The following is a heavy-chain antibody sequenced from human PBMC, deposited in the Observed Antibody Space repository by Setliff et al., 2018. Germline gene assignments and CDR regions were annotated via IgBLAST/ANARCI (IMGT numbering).Heavy chain of an antibody. CDR3: ARMAVRVASRPSSPLDYYYYMDL. CDR1: GSSFSSYS. V-gene: IGHV4-59*04. D-gene: IGHD6-6*01. J-gene: IGHJ6*03. CDR2: INYRGST. Sequence: ASETLSLTCTVSGSSFSSYSWSWIRQPPGKGLEWIGSINYRGSTHDNPSLKSRVTMSVDTSKSHFSLTLRSLTAADTAVYYCARMAVRVASRPSSPLDYYYYMDLWGKGATVTVSS.